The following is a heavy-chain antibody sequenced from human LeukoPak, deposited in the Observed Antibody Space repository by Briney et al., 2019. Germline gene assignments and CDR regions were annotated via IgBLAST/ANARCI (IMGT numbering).Heavy chain of an antibody. CDR1: GFTFSSYS. J-gene: IGHJ3*02. D-gene: IGHD2-15*01. V-gene: IGHV3-53*01. CDR2: IYSGGNT. Sequence: GGSLRLSCAASGFTFSSYSMNWVRQAPGKGLEWVSVIYSGGNTDHADSVKGRFIISRDNSKNTLYLQMNSLRAEDTAVYYCARSKPRSGGPAGAFDIWGQGTMVTVSS. CDR3: ARSKPRSGGPAGAFDI.